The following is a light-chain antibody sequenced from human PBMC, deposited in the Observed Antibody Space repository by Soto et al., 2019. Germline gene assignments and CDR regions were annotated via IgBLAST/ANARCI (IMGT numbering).Light chain of an antibody. J-gene: IGKJ1*01. Sequence: FLSASVGDRVTITCRASQGINSYLAWYQQKPGKAPKVLMYDASTLQRGVPSRFSGSGSGTEFTLAISSLQPEDFATYYCQQLNSYPPTFGQGTKVDIK. CDR3: QQLNSYPPT. CDR2: DAS. CDR1: QGINSY. V-gene: IGKV1-9*01.